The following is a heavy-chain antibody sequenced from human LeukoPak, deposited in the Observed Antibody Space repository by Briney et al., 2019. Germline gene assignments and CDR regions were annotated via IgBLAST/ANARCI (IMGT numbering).Heavy chain of an antibody. D-gene: IGHD3-16*01. Sequence: PGGSLRLSCAASGFTFSSYWMNWVRQAPGKGLEWVANIKPDGSAEGYVDSVKGRFTISRDNARNSLYLQMSSLRPEDTAVYYCATYTHWVAGDVWGQGTTVTVSS. CDR2: IKPDGSAE. V-gene: IGHV3-7*01. J-gene: IGHJ6*02. CDR3: ATYTHWVAGDV. CDR1: GFTFSSYW.